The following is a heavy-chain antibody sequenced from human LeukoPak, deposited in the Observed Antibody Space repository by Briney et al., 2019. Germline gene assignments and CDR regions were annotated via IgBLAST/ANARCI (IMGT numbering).Heavy chain of an antibody. CDR2: ISSGSTYI. J-gene: IGHJ4*02. Sequence: GGSLRLSCAASGFTFSSSSINWVRQAPGKGLEWVSYISSGSTYICYADSVKDRFTISRDNAKNSLYLQMNNLRVEDTAVYYCAREAAVETHWGQGTLVTVSS. CDR3: AREAAVETH. V-gene: IGHV3-21*01. CDR1: GFTFSSSS. D-gene: IGHD5-24*01.